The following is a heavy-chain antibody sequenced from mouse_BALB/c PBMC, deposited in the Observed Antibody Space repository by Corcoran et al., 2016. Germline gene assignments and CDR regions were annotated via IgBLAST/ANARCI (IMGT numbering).Heavy chain of an antibody. V-gene: IGHV1-4*02. CDR2: INPSSGYT. CDR1: GYTFTSYT. Sequence: QVQLQQSAAELARPGASVKMSCKASGYTFTSYTMHWVKQRPGQGLEWIGYINPSSGYTEYNQKFKDKTTLTADKSSSTAYMQLSSLTSEDSAVYYCAREQRYDDAMDYWGQGTSVTVSS. J-gene: IGHJ4*01. D-gene: IGHD2-14*01. CDR3: AREQRYDDAMDY.